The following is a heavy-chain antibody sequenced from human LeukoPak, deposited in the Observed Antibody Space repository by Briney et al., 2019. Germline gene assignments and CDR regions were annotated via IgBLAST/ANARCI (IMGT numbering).Heavy chain of an antibody. D-gene: IGHD3-22*01. V-gene: IGHV4-30-2*01. CDR3: ARDEYYYDSSGYRY. CDR2: IYHSGST. Sequence: PSETLSLTCTVSGGSISSGGYYWSWIRQPPGKGLEWIGYIYHSGSTYYNPSLKSRVTISVDRSKNQFSLKLSSVTAADTAVYYCARDEYYYDSSGYRYWGQGTLVTVSS. CDR1: GGSISSGGYY. J-gene: IGHJ4*02.